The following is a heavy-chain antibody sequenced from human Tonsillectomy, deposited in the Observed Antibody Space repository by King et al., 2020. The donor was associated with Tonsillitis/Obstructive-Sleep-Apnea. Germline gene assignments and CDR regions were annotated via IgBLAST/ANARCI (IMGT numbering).Heavy chain of an antibody. V-gene: IGHV4-4*02. CDR3: AKDGRDTIFGVVAI. Sequence: QLQESGPGLVKPSGTLSLTCAVSGGSISSDNWWRWVRQPRGKGLEWIGEIHPSGSTNYKPSLRSRVIMSVDKSKNQFSLKLNSVSAADTAVYYCAKDGRDTIFGVVAIWGQGTLVTVSS. CDR2: IHPSGST. J-gene: IGHJ4*02. CDR1: GGSISSDNW. D-gene: IGHD3-3*01.